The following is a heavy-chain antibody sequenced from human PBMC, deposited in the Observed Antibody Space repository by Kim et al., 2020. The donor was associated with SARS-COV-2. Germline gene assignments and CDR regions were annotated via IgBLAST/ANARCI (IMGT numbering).Heavy chain of an antibody. J-gene: IGHJ4*02. CDR3: TRGYCSGGVCSGSY. Sequence: ASVKVSCKASGYSFTGYNMHGVRQAPGQGLEWMGRIKPNSGDTKYAQKFQGRVTMTMDASISAASMELSRLTPDDTAIYYCTRGYCSGGVCSGSYWGQGT. V-gene: IGHV1-2*02. CDR2: IKPNSGDT. CDR1: GYSFTGYN. D-gene: IGHD2-15*01.